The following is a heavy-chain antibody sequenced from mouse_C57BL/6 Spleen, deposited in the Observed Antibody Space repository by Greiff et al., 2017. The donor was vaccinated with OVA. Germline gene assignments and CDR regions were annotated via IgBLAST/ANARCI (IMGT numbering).Heavy chain of an antibody. CDR1: GYSITSGYD. CDR2: ISYSGST. Sequence: EVHLVESGPGMVKPSQSLSLTCTVTGYSITSGYDWHWIRHFPGNKLEWMGYISYSGSTNYNPSLKSRISITHDTSKNHFFLKLNSVTTEDTATYYCARYDYDEDYFDYWGQGTTLTVSS. CDR3: ARYDYDEDYFDY. D-gene: IGHD2-4*01. J-gene: IGHJ2*01. V-gene: IGHV3-1*01.